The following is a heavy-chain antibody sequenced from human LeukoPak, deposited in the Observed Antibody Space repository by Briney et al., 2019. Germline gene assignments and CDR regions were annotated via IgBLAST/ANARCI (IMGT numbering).Heavy chain of an antibody. CDR1: GDSISSSSYY. J-gene: IGHJ3*02. CDR2: VYYSGSP. V-gene: IGHV4-39*01. CDR3: ARQHEVLTGNAFDI. Sequence: SGTLSLTCTVSGDSISSSSYYWGWIRQPPGKGLEWIVSVYYSGSPYYNPSLESRVAISVDTSKNQFSLKLTSVTAADTAVYYCARQHEVLTGNAFDIWGQGTMVTVSS. D-gene: IGHD3-9*01.